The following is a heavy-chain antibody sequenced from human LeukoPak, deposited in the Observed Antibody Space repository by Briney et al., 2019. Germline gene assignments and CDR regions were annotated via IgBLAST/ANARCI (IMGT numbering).Heavy chain of an antibody. D-gene: IGHD2/OR15-2a*01. CDR3: ARAIRNELLSEF. CDR1: GYTFASYD. V-gene: IGHV1-8*01. J-gene: IGHJ4*02. Sequence: GASVKVSCKASGYTFASYDITWVRQAPGHGLEWMGWMNPNSGNTGYARKFQGRVSMTRDTSITTAYMELSSLRSEDTAVYYCARAIRNELLSEFWGQGSLITVSS. CDR2: MNPNSGNT.